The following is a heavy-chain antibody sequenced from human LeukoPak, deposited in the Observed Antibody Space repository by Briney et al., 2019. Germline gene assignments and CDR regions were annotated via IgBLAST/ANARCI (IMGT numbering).Heavy chain of an antibody. Sequence: SETLSLTCTVSGVSISSNHWNWIRQPPGKGLEWIGYIYTRGSTNYNLSLKSRVTISVDTSKNQFSLKLSSVTAADTAVYYCASGPGDFQHWGRGTLVTVSS. J-gene: IGHJ1*01. CDR3: ASGPGDFQH. D-gene: IGHD1-14*01. CDR1: GVSISSNH. CDR2: IYTRGST. V-gene: IGHV4-4*09.